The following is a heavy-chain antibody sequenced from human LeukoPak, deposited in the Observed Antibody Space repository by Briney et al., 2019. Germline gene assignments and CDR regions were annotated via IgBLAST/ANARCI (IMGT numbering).Heavy chain of an antibody. D-gene: IGHD3-22*01. V-gene: IGHV4-59*12. J-gene: IGHJ4*02. Sequence: SETLSPTCTVSGGSISSYYWSWIRQPPGKGLEWIGYIYYTGSTNYNPSLKSRVTISVDKSKNQFFLNLSSVTAADTAVYYCAGLVGRYSSGLYYYYFDYWGQGTLVTVSS. CDR1: GGSISSYY. CDR2: IYYTGST. CDR3: AGLVGRYSSGLYYYYFDY.